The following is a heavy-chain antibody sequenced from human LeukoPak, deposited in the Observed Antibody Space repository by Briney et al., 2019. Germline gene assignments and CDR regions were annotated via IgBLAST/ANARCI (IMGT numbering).Heavy chain of an antibody. CDR2: IYPGDYDT. CDR3: AGHSFETVDAFAV. V-gene: IGHV5-51*01. D-gene: IGHD1-14*01. J-gene: IGHJ3*01. Sequence: GESRKISCEASGFNFNNYWVGWVRQMPGKGLEWMGIIYPGDYDTRYSPSFQGHVTISVDKSISTAYLQWRSLRASDTAMYFCAGHSFETVDAFAVWGQWTLVTVSA. CDR1: GFNFNNYW.